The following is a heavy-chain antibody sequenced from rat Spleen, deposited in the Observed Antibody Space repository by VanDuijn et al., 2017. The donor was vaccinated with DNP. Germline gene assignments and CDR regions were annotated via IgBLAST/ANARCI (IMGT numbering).Heavy chain of an antibody. V-gene: IGHV5-31*01. D-gene: IGHD4-3*01. CDR3: ARWYNSGYYFDY. J-gene: IGHJ2*01. CDR1: GFTFNNYW. CDR2: IPSSGGST. Sequence: EVQLVESGGDLVQPGRSLKLSCVASGFTFNNYWMTWIRQVPGKGLEWVASIPSSGGSTYYPDSVKGRFTISRDNAKSSLYLQMNSLRSEDMATYYCARWYNSGYYFDYWGQGVMVTVSS.